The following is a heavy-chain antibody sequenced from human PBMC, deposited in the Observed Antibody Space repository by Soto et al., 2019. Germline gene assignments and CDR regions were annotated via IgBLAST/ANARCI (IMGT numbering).Heavy chain of an antibody. CDR3: ARGSHLAITMVRGVREARFDY. CDR1: GGSVSGYY. J-gene: IGHJ4*02. V-gene: IGHV4-34*01. CDR2: INHSGST. D-gene: IGHD3-10*01. Sequence: QVQLQQWGAGLLKPSETLSLTCAVYGGSVSGYYWSWIRQPPGKGLEWIGEINHSGSTNYNPSLKSRVTISVDTSKNQFSLKLSSVTAADTAVYYCARGSHLAITMVRGVREARFDYWGQGTLVTVSS.